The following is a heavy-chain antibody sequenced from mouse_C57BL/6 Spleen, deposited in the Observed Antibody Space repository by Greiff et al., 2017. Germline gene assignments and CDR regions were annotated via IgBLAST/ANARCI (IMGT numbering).Heavy chain of an antibody. CDR2: IRSKSNNYAT. J-gene: IGHJ3*01. D-gene: IGHD1-1*01. CDR3: VRSGEFYGWFAY. CDR1: GFSFNTYA. V-gene: IGHV10-1*01. Sequence: DVKLQESGGGLVQPKGSLKLSCAASGFSFNTYAMNWVRQAPGKGLEWVARIRSKSNNYATYYADSVKDRFTISRDDSESMLYLQMNNLKTEDTAMYYCVRSGEFYGWFAYWGQGTLVTVSA.